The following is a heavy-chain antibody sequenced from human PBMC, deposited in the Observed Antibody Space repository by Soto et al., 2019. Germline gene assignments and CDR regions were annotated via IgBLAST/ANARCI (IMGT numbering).Heavy chain of an antibody. Sequence: QVQLQESGPGLVKPSETLSLTCTVSGGSISSYYWSWIRQPPGKGLEWIGYIYYSGSTNYNPSLKSRVTISVDTSKNQFSLKLSSVTAADTAVYYCARVHSSGWSLEDYFDYWGQGTLVTVSS. CDR3: ARVHSSGWSLEDYFDY. V-gene: IGHV4-59*01. CDR2: IYYSGST. J-gene: IGHJ4*02. CDR1: GGSISSYY. D-gene: IGHD6-19*01.